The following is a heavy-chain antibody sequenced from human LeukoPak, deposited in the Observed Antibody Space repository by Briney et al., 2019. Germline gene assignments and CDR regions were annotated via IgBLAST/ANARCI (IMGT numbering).Heavy chain of an antibody. D-gene: IGHD6-6*01. CDR1: GGSISSSSYY. CDR3: AIGGDSSSSSIDY. CDR2: IYYSGST. Sequence: PSETLSLTCTVSGGSISSSSYYWGWLRQPPGKGLEWIGSIYYSGSTYYNPSLKSRVTISVDTSKNQFSLKLSSVTAADTAVYYCAIGGDSSSSSIDYWGQGTLVTVSS. J-gene: IGHJ4*02. V-gene: IGHV4-39*01.